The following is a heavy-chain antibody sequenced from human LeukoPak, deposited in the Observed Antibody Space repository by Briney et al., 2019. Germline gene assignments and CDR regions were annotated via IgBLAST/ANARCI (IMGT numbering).Heavy chain of an antibody. CDR3: ARAPTKFRRDWFDP. CDR1: GFTFSSYA. CDR2: ISYDGSNK. Sequence: GGSLRLSCVASGFTFSSYAMHWVRQGPGKGLEWVAVISYDGSNKYYADSVKGRFTISRDNAKNSLYLQMNNLRVEDTAVYYCARAPTKFRRDWFDPWGQGTLVTVSS. J-gene: IGHJ5*02. V-gene: IGHV3-30-3*01. D-gene: IGHD3-9*01.